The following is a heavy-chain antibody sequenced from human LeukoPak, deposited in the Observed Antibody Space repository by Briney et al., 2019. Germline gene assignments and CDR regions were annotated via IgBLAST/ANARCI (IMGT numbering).Heavy chain of an antibody. V-gene: IGHV4-59*08. CDR3: ARRFYYDGHHDS. D-gene: IGHD3-22*01. Sequence: SETLSLTCTLSAASVRNNHWSWIRQPPGEGLEWIGYIYSTGSTSYNPSLKSRVTISVDTSKNQFSLNLTSVTAADTAVYYCARRFYYDGHHDSWGQGTLVTVSS. J-gene: IGHJ4*02. CDR1: AASVRNNH. CDR2: IYSTGST.